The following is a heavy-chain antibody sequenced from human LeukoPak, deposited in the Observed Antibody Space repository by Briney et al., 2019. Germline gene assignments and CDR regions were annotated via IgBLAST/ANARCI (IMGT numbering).Heavy chain of an antibody. D-gene: IGHD3-10*01. J-gene: IGHJ4*02. CDR3: ARVGSGSYYNLFDY. Sequence: SETLSLTCTVSRGSISSGGYYWSWIRQHPGKGLEWIGYIYYSGSTYYNPSLKSRVTISVDTSKNQFSLKLSSVTAADTAVYYCARVGSGSYYNLFDYWGQGTLVTVSS. V-gene: IGHV4-31*03. CDR1: RGSISSGGYY. CDR2: IYYSGST.